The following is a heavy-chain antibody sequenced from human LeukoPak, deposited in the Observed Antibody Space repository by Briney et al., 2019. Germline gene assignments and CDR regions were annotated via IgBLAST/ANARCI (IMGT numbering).Heavy chain of an antibody. CDR2: ISAYNGNT. V-gene: IGHV1-18*01. J-gene: IGHJ5*02. Sequence: ASVKVSCKASGYTFTSYGISWVRQAPGQGLEWMGWISAYNGNTNYAQKLQGRVTMTTDTSTSTAYMELRSLRSDDTAVYYCARDLMTTVTTGWFDPWGQGTLVTVSS. CDR3: ARDLMTTVTTGWFDP. CDR1: GYTFTSYG. D-gene: IGHD4-11*01.